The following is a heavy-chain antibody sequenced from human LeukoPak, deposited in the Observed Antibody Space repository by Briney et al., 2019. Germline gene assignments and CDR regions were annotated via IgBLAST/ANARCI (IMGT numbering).Heavy chain of an antibody. V-gene: IGHV4-34*01. J-gene: IGHJ4*02. CDR2: INHSGST. CDR3: AIGGGDSWDYFDY. D-gene: IGHD2-21*02. Sequence: PSETLSLTCAVYGGSFSGYYWSWIRQPPGKGLEWIGEINHSGSTNYNPSLKSRVTISVDTSKNQFSLKLSSVTAADTAVYYCAIGGGDSWDYFDYCGQGTLVTVSS. CDR1: GGSFSGYY.